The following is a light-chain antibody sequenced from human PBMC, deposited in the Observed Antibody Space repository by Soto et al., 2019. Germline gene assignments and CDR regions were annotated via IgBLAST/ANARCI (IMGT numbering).Light chain of an antibody. CDR2: AAS. CDR1: QGISNY. CDR3: QKYLSALWT. Sequence: DIQMTQSPASLSAAIGDRVTITCRASQGISNYLAWYQQKPGKVPKLLIYAASTLQSGVPSRFSGSGSGTDFTLTISSLQPEDVATYYCQKYLSALWTFGQGTKVEIK. J-gene: IGKJ1*01. V-gene: IGKV1-27*01.